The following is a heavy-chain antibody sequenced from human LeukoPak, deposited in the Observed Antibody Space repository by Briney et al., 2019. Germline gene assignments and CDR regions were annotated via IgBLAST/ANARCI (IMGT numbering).Heavy chain of an antibody. V-gene: IGHV3-21*04. CDR3: ARVEGRYYDSSGYFI. CDR2: ISSSSYYI. J-gene: IGHJ3*02. D-gene: IGHD3-22*01. Sequence: TGGSLRLSCAASGFTFSSYNMNWVRQAPGKGLEWVSSISSSSYYIYYADSVKGRFTISRDNAKNSLYLQMNSLRAEDTAVYYCARVEGRYYDSSGYFIWGQGAMVTVSS. CDR1: GFTFSSYN.